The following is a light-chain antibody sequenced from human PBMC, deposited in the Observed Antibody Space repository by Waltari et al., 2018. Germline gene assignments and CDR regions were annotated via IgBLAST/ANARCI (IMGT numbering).Light chain of an antibody. J-gene: IGKJ1*01. Sequence: DIVMTQSPDSLTVSLGERVTLNCKSSQSLLYNSNDKNYYAWYQQKPGQPPKLLFYWASTRPSGLPDRFSGSGSATDFTLAVRSLQAEDVAVYYGQKYYSRRTFGQGTRVEIK. CDR1: QSLLYNSNDKNY. CDR2: WAS. V-gene: IGKV4-1*01. CDR3: QKYYSRRT.